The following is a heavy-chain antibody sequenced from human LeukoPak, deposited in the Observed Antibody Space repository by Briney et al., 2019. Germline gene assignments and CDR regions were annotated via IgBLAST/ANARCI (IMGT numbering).Heavy chain of an antibody. V-gene: IGHV1-18*04. CDR3: ARDRDYYYDSSGYYYNY. CDR1: GYTFTGYY. CDR2: ISAYNGNT. D-gene: IGHD3-22*01. Sequence: ASVKVSCKASGYTFTGYYMHWVRQAPGQGLEWMGWISAYNGNTNYAQKLQGRVTMTTDTSTSTAYMELRSLRSDDTAVYYCARDRDYYYDSSGYYYNYWGQGTLDTVSS. J-gene: IGHJ4*02.